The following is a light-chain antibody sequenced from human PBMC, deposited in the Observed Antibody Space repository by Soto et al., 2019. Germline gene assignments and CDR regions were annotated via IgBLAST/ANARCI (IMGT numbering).Light chain of an antibody. J-gene: IGLJ3*02. V-gene: IGLV2-14*01. CDR2: EVS. CDR3: SSFTGISTQV. CDR1: SGDVGGYNY. Sequence: QSALTQPASVSGSPGQSITISCTGTSGDVGGYNYVSWYQQHPGKAPKLMIYEVSNRPSGVSNRFSGSKSGNTASLTISGLQAEDEADYYCSSFTGISTQVFGGGTKVTVL.